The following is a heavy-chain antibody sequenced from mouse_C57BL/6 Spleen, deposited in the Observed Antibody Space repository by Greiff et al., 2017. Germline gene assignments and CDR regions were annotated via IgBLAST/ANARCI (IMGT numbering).Heavy chain of an antibody. CDR2: IYPGDGDT. V-gene: IGHV1-82*01. Sequence: VQLQQSGPELVKPGASVKISCKASGYAFSSSWMNWVKQRPGKGLEWIGRIYPGDGDTNYNGKFKGKATLTADKSSSTAYMQLSSLTSEDSAVYFCARNSYYFDYWGQGTTHTVSS. CDR3: ARNSYYFDY. CDR1: GYAFSSSW. J-gene: IGHJ2*01.